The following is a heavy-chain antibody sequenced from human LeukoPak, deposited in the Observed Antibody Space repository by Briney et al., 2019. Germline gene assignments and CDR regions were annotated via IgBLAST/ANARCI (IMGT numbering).Heavy chain of an antibody. D-gene: IGHD3-16*01. CDR1: GFTLSTYA. CDR3: ARIRGGPIDY. CDR2: ISYDGTDI. Sequence: GGSLRLSCAASGFTLSTYAMHWVRQAPGKGLEWVAVISYDGTDIYYADSVKGRFTISRDTSKNSLYLQVNSLRPEDTAVFYCARIRGGPIDYWGQGTLVTVSS. J-gene: IGHJ4*02. V-gene: IGHV3-30-3*01.